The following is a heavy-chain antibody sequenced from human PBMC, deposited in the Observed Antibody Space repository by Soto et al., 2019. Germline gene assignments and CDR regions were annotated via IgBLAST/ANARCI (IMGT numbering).Heavy chain of an antibody. CDR3: ARVRGWYHLDY. V-gene: IGHV1-3*01. J-gene: IGHJ4*02. Sequence: GASVKVSCKASGYTFTSYAMHWVRQAPGQRLEWMGWINGGNGNTKYSQKFQGRVTITRDTSASTAYMELSSLRSEDTAVYYCARVRGWYHLDYWGQGTLVTVSX. CDR1: GYTFTSYA. CDR2: INGGNGNT. D-gene: IGHD6-19*01.